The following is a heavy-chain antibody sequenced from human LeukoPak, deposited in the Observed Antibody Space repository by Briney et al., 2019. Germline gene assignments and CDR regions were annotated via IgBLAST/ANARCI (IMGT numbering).Heavy chain of an antibody. D-gene: IGHD6-13*01. V-gene: IGHV3-30*04. J-gene: IGHJ4*02. CDR1: GFTFNHYA. Sequence: GGSLRLSCAASGFTFNHYAMNWVRQAPGKGLEWVAYIQYDGSNEQYADSVKGRFTISRDNAKNSLYLQMNSLRAEDTAVYYCARGETYSSSWYFDYWGQGTLVTVSS. CDR3: ARGETYSSSWYFDY. CDR2: IQYDGSNE.